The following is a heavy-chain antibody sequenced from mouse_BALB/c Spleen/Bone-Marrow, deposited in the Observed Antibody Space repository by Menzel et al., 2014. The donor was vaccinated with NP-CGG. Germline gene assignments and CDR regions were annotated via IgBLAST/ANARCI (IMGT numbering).Heavy chain of an antibody. D-gene: IGHD1-1*01. V-gene: IGHV3-1*02. Sequence: EVKLQESGPDLVKPSQSLSLTCTVTGYSITSGYXCHWXRQXXXNXLEWXGYIXXSGSTDYNPSLKSRISITRDTSKNQFFLQLNSVTTEDTATYYCAVTTVVARYAMDYWGQGTSVTVSS. CDR3: AVTTVVARYAMDY. J-gene: IGHJ4*01. CDR2: IXXSGST. CDR1: GYSITSGYX.